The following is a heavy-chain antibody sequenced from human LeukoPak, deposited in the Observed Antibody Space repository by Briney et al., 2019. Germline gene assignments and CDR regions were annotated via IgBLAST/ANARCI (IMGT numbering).Heavy chain of an antibody. J-gene: IGHJ5*02. CDR1: GYTFISYD. V-gene: IGHV1-8*02. CDR2: MNPNSGNT. D-gene: IGHD3-10*01. Sequence: ASVKVSCKASGYTFISYDINWVRQAAGQGLEWMGWMNPNSGNTGYAQKFQGRVTMTRSTSISTAYMELSGLRSDDTAVYYCARGGERANFYGLGSSPNWFDPWGQGTLVTVSS. CDR3: ARGGERANFYGLGSSPNWFDP.